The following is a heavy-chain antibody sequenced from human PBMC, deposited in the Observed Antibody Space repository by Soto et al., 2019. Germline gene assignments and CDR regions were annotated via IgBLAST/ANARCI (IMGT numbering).Heavy chain of an antibody. D-gene: IGHD6-19*01. J-gene: IGHJ5*02. CDR3: ARDLYSSGWPPNWFDP. Sequence: GASVKVSCKASGYTFTSYAMHWVRQAPGQRLEWMGWINAGNGNTKYSQKFQGRVTITRDTSASTAYMELSSLRSEDTAVYYCARDLYSSGWPPNWFDPWGQGTLVTVSS. CDR2: INAGNGNT. V-gene: IGHV1-3*01. CDR1: GYTFTSYA.